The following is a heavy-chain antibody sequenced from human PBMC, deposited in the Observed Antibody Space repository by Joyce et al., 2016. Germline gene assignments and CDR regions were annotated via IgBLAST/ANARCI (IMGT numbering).Heavy chain of an antibody. Sequence: QVQLVQSGAEVKKPGASVKVSCKASGYTFTSYDINWVRQATGQGLEWMGLMNPNSGSTSYAQKFQSRVTMTRNTSISIAYVELSNLRSGDTAVYYCAREGNFGDLSFDPWGQGTLVTVSS. D-gene: IGHD4-17*01. J-gene: IGHJ5*02. V-gene: IGHV1-8*01. CDR1: GYTFTSYD. CDR3: AREGNFGDLSFDP. CDR2: MNPNSGST.